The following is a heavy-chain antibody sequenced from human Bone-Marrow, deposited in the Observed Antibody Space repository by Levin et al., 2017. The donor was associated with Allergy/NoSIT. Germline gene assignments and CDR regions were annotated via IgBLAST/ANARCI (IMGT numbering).Heavy chain of an antibody. J-gene: IGHJ4*02. CDR3: TTGGSGMVADY. CDR2: IKSKTDGGTT. D-gene: IGHD2-15*01. V-gene: IGHV3-15*01. Sequence: GGSLRLSCTASGFTFTNAWMSWVRQAPGKGLEWVGRIKSKTDGGTTDYAAPVKGRFAISRNDSTTTMDLQMNSLRTDDTAVYYCTTGGSGMVADYWGQGTLVTVSS. CDR1: GFTFTNAW.